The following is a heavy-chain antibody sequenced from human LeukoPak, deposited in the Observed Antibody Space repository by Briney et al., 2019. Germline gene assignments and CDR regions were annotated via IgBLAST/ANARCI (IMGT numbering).Heavy chain of an antibody. CDR1: GGSISSSSYY. CDR2: IYYSGST. J-gene: IGHJ4*02. Sequence: KASETLSLTCTVSGGSISSSSYYWGWIRQPPGKGLEWIGSIYYSGSTYYNPSLKSRVTISVDTSKNQFSLKLSSVTAADTAVYYCARTFMVREVIITSDFDYWGQGTLVTVSS. D-gene: IGHD3-10*01. CDR3: ARTFMVREVIITSDFDY. V-gene: IGHV4-39*01.